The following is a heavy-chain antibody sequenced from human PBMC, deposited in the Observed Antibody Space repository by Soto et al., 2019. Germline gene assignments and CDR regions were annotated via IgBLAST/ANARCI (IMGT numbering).Heavy chain of an antibody. Sequence: QVHLVQSGAEVKKPGASVKVSCTASGYTFTAYYFHWVRQAPGQGLEWMGWINPKGGGTKYAQKFQGRVTMTRDTSSSTVHMELSRLRSDDTAVYYCARGNTYYFGTGTSSHDAFDIWGQGTMLTVSS. CDR3: ARGNTYYFGTGTSSHDAFDI. D-gene: IGHD3-10*01. CDR2: INPKGGGT. CDR1: GYTFTAYY. V-gene: IGHV1-2*02. J-gene: IGHJ3*02.